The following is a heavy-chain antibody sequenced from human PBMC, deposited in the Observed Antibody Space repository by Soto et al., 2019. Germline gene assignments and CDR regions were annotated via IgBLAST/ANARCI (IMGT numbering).Heavy chain of an antibody. CDR2: INAGNGNT. CDR3: ARGPGGPDGPGDY. D-gene: IGHD2-15*01. V-gene: IGHV1-3*01. CDR1: GYTFTSYA. Sequence: QVQLVQSGAEVKKPGASVKVSCKASGYTFTSYAMHWVRQAPGQRLEWRGWINAGNGNTKYSQKFQGRVTITRDTSASPAYMELRSLRSEDPAVYYCARGPGGPDGPGDYWGQGTLVTVSS. J-gene: IGHJ4*02.